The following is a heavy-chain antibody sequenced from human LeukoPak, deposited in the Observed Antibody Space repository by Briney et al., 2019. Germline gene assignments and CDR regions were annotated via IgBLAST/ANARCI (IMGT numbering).Heavy chain of an antibody. J-gene: IGHJ4*02. CDR3: ARVDPDSSSTLEVFDY. CDR1: GGSISSYY. D-gene: IGHD6-6*01. Sequence: SVTLSLTCTVSGGSISSYYWSWIRQPPGKGLEWIGYIYYSGSTNYNPSLKSRVTISVDTSKNQFSLKLSSVTAADTAVYCCARVDPDSSSTLEVFDYWGQGTLVTVSS. CDR2: IYYSGST. V-gene: IGHV4-59*01.